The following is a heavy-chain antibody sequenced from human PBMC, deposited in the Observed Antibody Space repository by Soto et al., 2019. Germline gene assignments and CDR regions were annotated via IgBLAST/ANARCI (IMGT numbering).Heavy chain of an antibody. CDR2: IWYDGSNK. V-gene: IGHV3-33*01. Sequence: VRVSCAACGCTFSSYGMHWVHQAPGKGLEWVAVIWYDGSNKYYADSVKGRFTISRDNSKNTLYLQMNSLRAEDTAVYYCARRWGYDAFDIWGQGTMVTVS. D-gene: IGHD3-16*01. CDR1: GCTFSSYG. CDR3: ARRWGYDAFDI. J-gene: IGHJ3*02.